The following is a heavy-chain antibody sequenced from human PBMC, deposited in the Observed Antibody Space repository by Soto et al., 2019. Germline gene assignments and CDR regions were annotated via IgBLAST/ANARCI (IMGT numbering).Heavy chain of an antibody. CDR2: INHSGST. CDR3: ARVFRYYYGSGSYPSPFDP. J-gene: IGHJ5*02. D-gene: IGHD3-10*01. V-gene: IGHV4-34*01. Sequence: ASETLSLTCAVYGGSFSGYYWSWIRQPPGKGLEWIGEINHSGSTNYNPSLKSRVTISVDTSKNQFSLKLSSVTAADTAVYYCARVFRYYYGSGSYPSPFDPWGQGTPVTVSS. CDR1: GGSFSGYY.